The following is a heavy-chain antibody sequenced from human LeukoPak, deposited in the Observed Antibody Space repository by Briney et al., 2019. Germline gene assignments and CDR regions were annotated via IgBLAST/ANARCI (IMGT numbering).Heavy chain of an antibody. CDR1: GFTFSSYW. J-gene: IGHJ4*02. V-gene: IGHV3-7*03. CDR2: IKQDGSVK. Sequence: GGSLKLSCAASGFTFSSYWMTWVRQAPGKGLEWVANIKQDGSVKYYVDSVKGRFTISRDNAKNSLYLQMNSLRAEDTAIYNCARIGYSSSSLDFWGRGTLVTVSS. CDR3: ARIGYSSSSLDF. D-gene: IGHD6-6*01.